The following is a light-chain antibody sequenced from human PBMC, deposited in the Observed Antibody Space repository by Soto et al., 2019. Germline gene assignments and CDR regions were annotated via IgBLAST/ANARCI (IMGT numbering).Light chain of an antibody. CDR1: SSDVGGYNY. V-gene: IGLV2-14*01. CDR3: TSYTSKSTGV. Sequence: QSALTQPASVSGSPGQSITISCTGTSSDVGGYNYVSWYQQHPGKAPNLIIYEVSKRPSGVSHRFSGSKSGNTASLTISLLQAEDEADYYCTSYTSKSTGVFGTGTKLTVL. J-gene: IGLJ1*01. CDR2: EVS.